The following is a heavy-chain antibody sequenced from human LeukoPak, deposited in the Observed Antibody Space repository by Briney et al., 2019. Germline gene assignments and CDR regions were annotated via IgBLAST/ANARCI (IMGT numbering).Heavy chain of an antibody. CDR3: ARDYEGNIVVVPAAIDYYYGMDV. CDR2: INPSGGST. Sequence: ASVKVSCKASGYTFTSYYMHWVRQAPGQGLEWMGIINPSGGSTSYAQKFQGRVTMTRDTSTSTVYMELSSLRSEDTAVYYCARDYEGNIVVVPAAIDYYYGMDVWGQGTTVTVSS. D-gene: IGHD2-2*02. V-gene: IGHV1-46*01. CDR1: GYTFTSYY. J-gene: IGHJ6*02.